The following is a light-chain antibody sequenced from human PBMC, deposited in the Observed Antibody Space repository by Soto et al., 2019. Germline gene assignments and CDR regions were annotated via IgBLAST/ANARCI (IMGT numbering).Light chain of an antibody. J-gene: IGKJ1*01. CDR2: GAS. Sequence: IVLSQSPGALSLSPGGGASVSFRASQSVDTNLAWYVQKPGQAPRRLIYGASTWGTGVTARFSGSGSGTDFTLTISRLEPEDFAVYYCQHYGSSPETFGQGTKVDIK. CDR3: QHYGSSPET. V-gene: IGKV3-20*01. CDR1: QSVDTN.